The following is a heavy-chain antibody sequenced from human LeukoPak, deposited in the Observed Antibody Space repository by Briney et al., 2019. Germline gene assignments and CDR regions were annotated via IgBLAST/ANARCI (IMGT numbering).Heavy chain of an antibody. Sequence: GRSLRLSCAVSGFTFSSHGMHWVRQAPGKGLEWVAVISFDGNNKYYADSVKGRFTISRDNSKNTLYLQMNSLRAEDTAVYYCAKGHPGTTRGNYYYYGMDVWGQGTTVTVSS. J-gene: IGHJ6*02. CDR1: GFTFSSHG. D-gene: IGHD1-7*01. CDR3: AKGHPGTTRGNYYYYGMDV. V-gene: IGHV3-30*18. CDR2: ISFDGNNK.